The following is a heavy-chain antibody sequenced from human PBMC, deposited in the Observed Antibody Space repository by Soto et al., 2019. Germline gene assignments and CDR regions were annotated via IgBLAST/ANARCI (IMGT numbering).Heavy chain of an antibody. J-gene: IGHJ6*02. V-gene: IGHV3-7*03. CDR3: ASRWNTRYSSGWYVGHYYYGMDV. D-gene: IGHD6-19*01. CDR2: IKQDGSEK. Sequence: PGGSLRLSCVASGFTFSSYWMSWVRQVPGKGLEWVANIKQDGSEKYYVDSVKGRFTISRDNAKNSLYLQMNSLRAEDTAVYYCASRWNTRYSSGWYVGHYYYGMDVWGQGTTVTVSS. CDR1: GFTFSSYW.